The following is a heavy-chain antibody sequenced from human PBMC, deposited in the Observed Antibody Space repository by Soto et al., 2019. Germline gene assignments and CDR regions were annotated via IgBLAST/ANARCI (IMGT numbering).Heavy chain of an antibody. Sequence: PGGSLRLSCAPSGFTFSYYWMSWVRQAPGKGLEWVANIKQDGGDQFYLDSVKGRFSISRDNAKNLLYLHMSSLRVEDTALYYCARDEGIDYWGQGTLVTVSS. CDR3: ARDEGIDY. CDR2: IKQDGGDQ. CDR1: GFTFSYYW. J-gene: IGHJ4*02. V-gene: IGHV3-7*03.